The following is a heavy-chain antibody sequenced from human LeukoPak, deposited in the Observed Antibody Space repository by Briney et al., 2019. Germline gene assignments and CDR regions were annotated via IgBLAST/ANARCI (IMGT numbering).Heavy chain of an antibody. J-gene: IGHJ3*01. CDR1: GFSFNTYT. CDR3: ASPYSTSWNDAYDV. D-gene: IGHD6-13*01. V-gene: IGHV3-21*01. Sequence: GGSLRLSCAASGFSFNTYTMNWVRQAPGRGLEWVASISSTGSYIYYADSVRGRFTISRDNAENSLYLQMNNLRAEDTAVFYCASPYSTSWNDAYDVWSQGTMVTVSS. CDR2: ISSTGSYI.